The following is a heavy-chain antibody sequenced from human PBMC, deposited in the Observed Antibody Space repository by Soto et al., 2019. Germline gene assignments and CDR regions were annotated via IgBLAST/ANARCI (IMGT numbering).Heavy chain of an antibody. CDR2: TNPNSGNT. CDR3: ARRVGAARPPFFDY. V-gene: IGHV1-8*01. J-gene: IGHJ4*02. Sequence: ASVKVYCKASGYTFTSYDINWVRQATGQGLEWMGWTNPNSGNTGYAQKFQGRVTMTRNTSISTAYMELSSLRSEDTAVYYCARRVGAARPPFFDYWGQGTLVTVSS. D-gene: IGHD6-6*01. CDR1: GYTFTSYD.